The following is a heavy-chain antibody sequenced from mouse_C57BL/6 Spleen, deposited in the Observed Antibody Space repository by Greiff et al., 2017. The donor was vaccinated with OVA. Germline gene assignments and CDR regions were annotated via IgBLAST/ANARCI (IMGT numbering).Heavy chain of an antibody. D-gene: IGHD1-1*01. CDR2: IHPNSGST. Sequence: QVQLKQPGAELVKPGASVKLSCKASGYTFTSYWMHWVKQRPGQGLEWIGMIHPNSGSTNYNEKFKSKATLTVDKSSSTAYMQLSSLTSEDSAVYYCARSGGSSRYFDYWGQGTTLTVSS. CDR3: ARSGGSSRYFDY. V-gene: IGHV1-64*01. J-gene: IGHJ2*01. CDR1: GYTFTSYW.